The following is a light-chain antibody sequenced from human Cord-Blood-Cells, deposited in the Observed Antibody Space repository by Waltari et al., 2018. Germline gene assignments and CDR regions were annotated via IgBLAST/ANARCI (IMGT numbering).Light chain of an antibody. J-gene: IGLJ3*02. V-gene: IGLV2-23*01. CDR2: EGT. Sequence: QSALTQPASVSGSPGQSITISGTVSSSAVRSVNLVSWYHQHPGKAPKPMIYEGTKRPSGLSIRFSAYKAADTPSRTIARLQAEDVADYYCCPYAGSSTLVFGRGTKMTVL. CDR1: SSAVRSVNL. CDR3: CPYAGSSTLV.